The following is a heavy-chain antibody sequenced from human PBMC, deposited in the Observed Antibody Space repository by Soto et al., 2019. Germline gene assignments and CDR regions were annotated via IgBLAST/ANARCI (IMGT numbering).Heavy chain of an antibody. V-gene: IGHV4-31*03. CDR1: GCSITSGDYY. CDR3: ARGDHGDYVPDS. D-gene: IGHD4-17*01. Sequence: QVQLQESGPGLVKPSQTLSIPCTVTGCSITSGDYYWSWTRQHPGKGLEWIGYMYYRGSTYYNPSHKSRLMISVDRSKNQFSLKLSSVTAADTAVYYCARGDHGDYVPDSWGQGTLVTVSS. J-gene: IGHJ4*02. CDR2: MYYRGST.